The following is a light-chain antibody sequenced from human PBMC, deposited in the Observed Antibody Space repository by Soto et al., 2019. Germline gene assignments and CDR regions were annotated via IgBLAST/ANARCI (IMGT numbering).Light chain of an antibody. CDR3: GTWDSSLSAMV. V-gene: IGLV1-51*01. Sequence: QSVLTQPPSVSAAPGQRVTISCSGTTSNIGYNYVAWYQQLPGTAPKLLIYDHNKRPSGIPDRFSGSKSGTSATLGITGLQTGDEADYYCGTWDSSLSAMVFGGGTKLTVL. J-gene: IGLJ3*02. CDR1: TSNIGYNY. CDR2: DHN.